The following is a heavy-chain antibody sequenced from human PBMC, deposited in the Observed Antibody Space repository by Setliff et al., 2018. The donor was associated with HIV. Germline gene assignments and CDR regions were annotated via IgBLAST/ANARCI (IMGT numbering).Heavy chain of an antibody. V-gene: IGHV3-48*01. D-gene: IGHD3-9*01. CDR2: ISRTSSTI. CDR3: ARDLYFYYYMDV. J-gene: IGHJ6*03. Sequence: GGSLRLSCAASGSGFTFSSYSMNWVRQAPGKGLEWVSYISRTSSTIYYANSVKGRFTISRDDAKNSLYLQMNSLRAEDTAVYYCARDLYFYYYMDVWGKGTTVTVSS. CDR1: GSGFTFSSYS.